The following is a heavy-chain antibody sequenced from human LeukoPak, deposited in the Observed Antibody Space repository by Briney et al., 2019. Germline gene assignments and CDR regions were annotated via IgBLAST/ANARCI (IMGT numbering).Heavy chain of an antibody. Sequence: SETLSLTCTVSGGSISSGSYYWSWIRQPAGKGLEWIGRIYTSGSTNYNPSLKSRVTISVDTSKNQFSLKLSSVTAADTAVYYCARDRPGGSSLDYWGQGTLVTVSS. CDR1: GGSISSGSYY. J-gene: IGHJ4*02. CDR2: IYTSGST. CDR3: ARDRPGGSSLDY. V-gene: IGHV4-61*02. D-gene: IGHD3-16*01.